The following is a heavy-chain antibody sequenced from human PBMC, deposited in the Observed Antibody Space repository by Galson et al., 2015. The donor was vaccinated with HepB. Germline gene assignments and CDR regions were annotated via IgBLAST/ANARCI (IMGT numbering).Heavy chain of an antibody. J-gene: IGHJ6*02. V-gene: IGHV3-7*03. CDR1: GFTFSSYW. Sequence: SLRLSCAASGFTFSSYWMSWVRQAPGKGLEWVANIKQDGSEKYYVDSVKGRFTISRDNAKNSLYLQMNSLRAEDTAVYYCARFLGVGELLRVNYYYYGMDVWGQGTTVTVSS. CDR2: IKQDGSEK. CDR3: ARFLGVGELLRVNYYYYGMDV. D-gene: IGHD3-10*01.